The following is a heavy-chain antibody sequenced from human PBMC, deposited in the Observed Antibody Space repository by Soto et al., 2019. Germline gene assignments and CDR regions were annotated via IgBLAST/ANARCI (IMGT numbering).Heavy chain of an antibody. CDR1: GGSISSGGYY. CDR3: ARIGYYYYGMDV. J-gene: IGHJ6*02. V-gene: IGHV4-31*03. Sequence: PSETLSLTCTVSGGSISSGGYYWSWIRQHPGKGLEWIGYIYYSGSTYYNPSLKSRVTISVDTSKNQFSLKLSSVTAADTAVYYCARIGYYYYGMDVWGQGTRVTVSS. CDR2: IYYSGST.